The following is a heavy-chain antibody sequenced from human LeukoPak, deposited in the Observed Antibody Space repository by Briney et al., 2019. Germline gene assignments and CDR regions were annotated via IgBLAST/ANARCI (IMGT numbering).Heavy chain of an antibody. D-gene: IGHD3-22*01. CDR3: ARTAVYDMSGYGY. CDR2: IYFSGST. CDR1: GGPINKSSYY. J-gene: IGHJ4*02. V-gene: IGHV4-39*07. Sequence: SETLSLTCTVSGGPINKSSYYWGWIRQPPGKGLEWIGSIYFSGSTYYNPSLKSRVTISVDRSRNQFSLKLRSVTATDTAVYYCARTAVYDMSGYGYWGLGTLVTVSS.